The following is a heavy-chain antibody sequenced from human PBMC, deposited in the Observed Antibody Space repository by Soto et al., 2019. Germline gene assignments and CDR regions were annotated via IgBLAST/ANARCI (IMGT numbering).Heavy chain of an antibody. CDR3: AGDRYDGSGTYYNVFSGMDV. CDR1: GGSINSGDYY. Sequence: PSETLSLTCTVSGGSINSGDYYWTWVRQPPWKGLEWIGNIFHSGSTYYTPSLQSRVTISLDTSKNHFSLKLSSVTPADTAVYYCAGDRYDGSGTYYNVFSGMDVWGQGXTVTVYS. J-gene: IGHJ6*02. CDR2: IFHSGST. D-gene: IGHD3-10*01. V-gene: IGHV4-30-4*01.